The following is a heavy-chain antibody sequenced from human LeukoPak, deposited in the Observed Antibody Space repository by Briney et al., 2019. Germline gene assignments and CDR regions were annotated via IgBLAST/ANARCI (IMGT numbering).Heavy chain of an antibody. CDR3: ARRSCWGSSTSCLRANWFDP. D-gene: IGHD2-2*01. J-gene: IGHJ5*02. V-gene: IGHV1-46*01. CDR2: IDPSGGST. CDR1: GYTFTGYY. Sequence: ASVKVSCKTSGYTFTGYYMHWVRQAPGQGLEWMGIIDPSGGSTSYAQKFQGRVTMTRDTSTSTVYMELSSLRSEDTAVYCCARRSCWGSSTSCLRANWFDPWGQGTLVIVSS.